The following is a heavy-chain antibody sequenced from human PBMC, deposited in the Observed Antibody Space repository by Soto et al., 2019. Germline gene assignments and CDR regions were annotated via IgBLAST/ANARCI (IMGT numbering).Heavy chain of an antibody. D-gene: IGHD6-13*01. CDR3: ARGEQQLAYYYYGMDV. V-gene: IGHV3-33*01. Sequence: VQLVESGGGVVQPGRSLRLSCAASGFTFSSYGMHWVRQAPGKGLEWVAVIWYDGSNKYYADSVKGRFTISRDNSKNTLYLQMNSLRAEDTAVYYCARGEQQLAYYYYGMDVWGQGTTVTVSS. CDR2: IWYDGSNK. J-gene: IGHJ6*02. CDR1: GFTFSSYG.